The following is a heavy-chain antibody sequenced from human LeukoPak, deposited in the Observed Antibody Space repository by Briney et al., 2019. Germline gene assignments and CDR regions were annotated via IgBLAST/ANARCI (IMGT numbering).Heavy chain of an antibody. CDR3: ARVESGSYHIDY. CDR2: IYYSGST. D-gene: IGHD1-26*01. J-gene: IGHJ4*02. Sequence: TASETLSLTCTVSGGSISSGDYYWSWIRQPPGKGLEWIGYIYYSGSTYYNPSLKSRVTISVDTSKNQFSLKLSSVTAADTAVYYCARVESGSYHIDYWGQGTLVTVSS. CDR1: GGSISSGDYY. V-gene: IGHV4-30-4*01.